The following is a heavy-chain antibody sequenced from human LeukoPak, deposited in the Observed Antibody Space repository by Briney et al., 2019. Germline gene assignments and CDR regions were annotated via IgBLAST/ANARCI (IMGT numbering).Heavy chain of an antibody. CDR3: ARVMTTTYFPYYYYGMDV. CDR2: ISYDGSNK. J-gene: IGHJ6*02. Sequence: GGSLRLSCAASGFTFSSYAMHWVRQAPGKGLEWVAVISYDGSNKYYADSVKGRFTISRDNSENTLYPQMNSLRAEDTAVYYCARVMTTTYFPYYYYGMDVWGQGTTVTVSS. D-gene: IGHD4-17*01. CDR1: GFTFSSYA. V-gene: IGHV3-30-3*01.